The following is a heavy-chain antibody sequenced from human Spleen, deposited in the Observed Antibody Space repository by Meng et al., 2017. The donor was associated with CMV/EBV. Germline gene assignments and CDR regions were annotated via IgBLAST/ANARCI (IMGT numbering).Heavy chain of an antibody. J-gene: IGHJ4*02. CDR2: IIPIFGTA. CDR3: ARDLPDSSGPLDY. Sequence: QVQLGQSGAEVKKPGSSVKVSCKASGGTFSSYAISWVRQAPGQGLEWMGGIIPIFGTANYAQKFQGRVTMTRDTSISTAYMELSRLRSDDTAVYYCARDLPDSSGPLDYWGQGTLVTVSS. V-gene: IGHV1-69*05. CDR1: GGTFSSYA. D-gene: IGHD6-19*01.